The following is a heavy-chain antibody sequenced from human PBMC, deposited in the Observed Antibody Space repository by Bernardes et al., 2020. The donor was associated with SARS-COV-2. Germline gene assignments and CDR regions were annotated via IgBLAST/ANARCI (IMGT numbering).Heavy chain of an antibody. CDR2: ISVSGAST. D-gene: IGHD3-3*02. Sequence: GSSLKVSCAASGFTFSSYAMSWVRQAPGKGLEWVSAISVSGASTYYADSVKGRFTISRDNSKNTLYLQMNSLRAEDTAVYYCAKALSPPGYCYYGMDVWGQGTTVTVSS. J-gene: IGHJ6*02. CDR1: GFTFSSYA. CDR3: AKALSPPGYCYYGMDV. V-gene: IGHV3-23*01.